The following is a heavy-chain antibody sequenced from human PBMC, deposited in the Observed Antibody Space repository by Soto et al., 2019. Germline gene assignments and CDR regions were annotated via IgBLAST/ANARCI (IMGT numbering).Heavy chain of an antibody. CDR3: ALLNYNFWTGFYDY. J-gene: IGHJ4*02. CDR1: GGSISSGDYY. CDR2: IYYSGNT. V-gene: IGHV4-30-4*02. Sequence: SETLSLTCTVSGGSISSGDYYWSWIRQPPGKGLEWIGYIYYSGNTYYNPSLKSRVTISVDTSKNQFSLKLSSVTAADTAVYYCALLNYNFWTGFYDYWGQGALVTVSS. D-gene: IGHD3-3*01.